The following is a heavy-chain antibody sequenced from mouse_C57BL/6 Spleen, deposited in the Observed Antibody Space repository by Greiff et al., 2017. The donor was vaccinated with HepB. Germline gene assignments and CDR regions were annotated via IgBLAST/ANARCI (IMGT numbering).Heavy chain of an antibody. J-gene: IGHJ4*01. CDR1: GYAFSSSW. V-gene: IGHV1-82*01. D-gene: IGHD2-1*01. CDR2: IYPGDGDT. CDR3: ARMDYGNYEGAMGY. Sequence: VQLQQSGPELVKPGASVKISCKASGYAFSSSWMNWVKQRPGKGLEWIGRIYPGDGDTNYNGKFKGKATLTADKSSSTAYMRLSSLTSEDSAVYFCARMDYGNYEGAMGYWGQGTSVTVAS.